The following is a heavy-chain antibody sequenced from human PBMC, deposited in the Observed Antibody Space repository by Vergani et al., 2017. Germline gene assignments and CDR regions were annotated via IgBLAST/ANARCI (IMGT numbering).Heavy chain of an antibody. CDR3: ARGIYSCYDYRGSLGY. CDR2: INHSGST. Sequence: QVQLQQWGAGLLKPSETLSLTCAVYGGSFSGYYWSWIRQPPGKGLEWIGEINHSGSTNYNPSLKSRVTISVDPSKNQFSLKLSSVTAADTAVYYCARGIYSCYDYRGSLGYWGQGTLVTVSS. CDR1: GGSFSGYY. D-gene: IGHD5-12*01. V-gene: IGHV4-34*01. J-gene: IGHJ4*02.